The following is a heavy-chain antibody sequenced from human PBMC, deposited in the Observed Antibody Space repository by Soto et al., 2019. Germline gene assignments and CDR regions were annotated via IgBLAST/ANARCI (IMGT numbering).Heavy chain of an antibody. Sequence: QLQLQESGPGLVKPSETLSLTCTVSGGSISSSSYYWGWIRQPPGKGLEWIGSIYYSGSTYYNPSLKSRVTISVDTSKNQFSLKLSSVTAADTAVYYCARHSSGYCTNGVCPEDYWGQGTLVTVPS. CDR3: ARHSSGYCTNGVCPEDY. CDR2: IYYSGST. D-gene: IGHD2-8*01. CDR1: GGSISSSSYY. V-gene: IGHV4-39*01. J-gene: IGHJ4*02.